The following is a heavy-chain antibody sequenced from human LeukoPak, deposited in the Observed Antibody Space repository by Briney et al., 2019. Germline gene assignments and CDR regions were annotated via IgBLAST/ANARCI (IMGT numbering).Heavy chain of an antibody. CDR3: AILTAVPGTSYYGMDV. CDR2: INPNRGGT. Sequence: GASVKVSCKASGYTFTGYFMHWVRQAPAQGLEWMGWINPNRGGTNYAQKFQGRVTMTRDTSISTAYMELSRLRSDDTAVYYCAILTAVPGTSYYGMDVWGQGTTVTVSS. D-gene: IGHD6-19*01. CDR1: GYTFTGYF. V-gene: IGHV1-2*02. J-gene: IGHJ6*02.